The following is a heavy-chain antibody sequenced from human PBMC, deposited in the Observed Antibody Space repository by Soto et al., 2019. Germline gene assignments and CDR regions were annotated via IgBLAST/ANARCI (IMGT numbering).Heavy chain of an antibody. V-gene: IGHV3-11*06. Sequence: QVQLVESGGGLVKPAGSLRLSSAASGLTLSDYYMTWIHQAPGKGLEWVSDISFSSSYTNYADSVKGRFTSSRDNAKSSLYLQMDRLRAEDTAVYYCARDGYGFVKGYDLDKWGEGTLVTVS. CDR2: ISFSSSYT. CDR1: GLTLSDYY. D-gene: IGHD5-18*01. J-gene: IGHJ4*02. CDR3: ARDGYGFVKGYDLDK.